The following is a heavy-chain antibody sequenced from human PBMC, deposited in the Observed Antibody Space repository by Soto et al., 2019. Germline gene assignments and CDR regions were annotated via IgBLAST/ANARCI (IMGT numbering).Heavy chain of an antibody. V-gene: IGHV4-59*08. J-gene: IGHJ5*02. Sequence: SETLSLTCTVSGGSISSYYWSWIRQPPGKGLEWIGYIYYSGSTNYNPSLKSRVTISVDTSKNQFSLKLSSVTAADTAVYYCARRGFSGRFDPWGQGTLVTVSS. CDR3: ARRGFSGRFDP. CDR2: IYYSGST. CDR1: GGSISSYY. D-gene: IGHD3-10*01.